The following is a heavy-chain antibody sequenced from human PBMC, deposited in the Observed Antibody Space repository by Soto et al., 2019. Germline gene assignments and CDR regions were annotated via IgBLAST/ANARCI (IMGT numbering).Heavy chain of an antibody. Sequence: QVQLQESGPGLVKPSGTLSLTCAVSSDSISSSNWWSWVRHPPGTGLEWLGEIYHSGSTNYNPSLKSQVTISVDKPKNQFSLKLSSVTAADTAVYYCARGSKQWLARGTFDPWGQGTLVTFSS. D-gene: IGHD6-19*01. CDR1: SDSISSSNW. CDR2: IYHSGST. CDR3: ARGSKQWLARGTFDP. J-gene: IGHJ5*02. V-gene: IGHV4-4*02.